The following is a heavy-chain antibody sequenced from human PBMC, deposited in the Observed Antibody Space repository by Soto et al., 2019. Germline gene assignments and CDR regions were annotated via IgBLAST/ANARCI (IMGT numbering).Heavy chain of an antibody. CDR2: ISAYNGNT. V-gene: IGHV1-18*01. CDR1: GYTFTSYG. D-gene: IGHD3-16*02. CDR3: ARDGLGYDYIWGSYRYIYFDY. Sequence: QVQLVQSGAEVKKPGASVKVSCKASGYTFTSYGISWVRQAPGQGLEWMGWISAYNGNTNYAQKLQGRVTMTTDTSTSTAYMELRSLRFDDTAVYYCARDGLGYDYIWGSYRYIYFDYWGQGTLVTVSS. J-gene: IGHJ4*02.